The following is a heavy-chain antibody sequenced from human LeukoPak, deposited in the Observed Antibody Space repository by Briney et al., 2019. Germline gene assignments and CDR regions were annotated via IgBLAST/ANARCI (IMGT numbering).Heavy chain of an antibody. D-gene: IGHD2-2*01. CDR3: ARLLVVVPAANRADAFDI. V-gene: IGHV1-58*01. Sequence: SVKVSCKASGFTFTSSAVQWVRQARGQRLEWIGWIVVGSGNTNYAQKFQGRVTITADESTSTAYMGLSSLRSEDTAVYYCARLLVVVPAANRADAFDIWGQGTMVTVSS. CDR2: IVVGSGNT. CDR1: GFTFTSSA. J-gene: IGHJ3*02.